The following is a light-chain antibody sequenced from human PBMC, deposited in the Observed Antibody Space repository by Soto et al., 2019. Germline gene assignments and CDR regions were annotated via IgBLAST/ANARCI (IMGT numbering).Light chain of an antibody. CDR3: QHTTDFT. Sequence: DIQMTQSPSTLAASVGDTVTMTCRSSSKWLAWYQKKPGKDPKLLIYDVSNLERGVPPRFSGSTSGAESTLTITGLQPDDLGTYYCQHTTDFTFGQGTKVDIK. CDR2: DVS. V-gene: IGKV1-5*01. J-gene: IGKJ2*01. CDR1: SSKW.